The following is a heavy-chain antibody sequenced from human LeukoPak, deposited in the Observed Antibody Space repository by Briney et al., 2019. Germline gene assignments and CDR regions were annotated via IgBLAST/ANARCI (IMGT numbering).Heavy chain of an antibody. CDR3: ATSRGSWPDYFDY. CDR2: IYSGGST. J-gene: IGHJ4*02. D-gene: IGHD6-13*01. V-gene: IGHV3-66*01. Sequence: GGSLRLSCAASGFTVSSNYMSWVRQAPGKGLEWVSVIYSGGSTYYADSVKGRFTISRDNAKNSLYLQMNSLRAEDTAVYYCATSRGSWPDYFDYWGQGTLVTVSS. CDR1: GFTVSSNY.